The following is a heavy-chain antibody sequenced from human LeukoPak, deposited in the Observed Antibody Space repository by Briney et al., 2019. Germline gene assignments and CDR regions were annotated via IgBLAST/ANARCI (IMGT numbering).Heavy chain of an antibody. V-gene: IGHV1-46*01. D-gene: IGHD3-10*01. CDR1: GYTVTSYY. CDR2: INPSSGSI. J-gene: IGHJ4*02. CDR3: ARVRGEKGSEFDY. Sequence: ASVNVSGKASGYTVTSYYIHWVRQAPGQGREGMGIINPSSGSISYAQKFQARVTMTRDTSTSTVYMELSSLRSEDTAVYYCARVRGEKGSEFDYWGQGTLVTVSS.